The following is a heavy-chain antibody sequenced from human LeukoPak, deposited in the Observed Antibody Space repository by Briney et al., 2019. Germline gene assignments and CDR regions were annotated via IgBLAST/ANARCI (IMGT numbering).Heavy chain of an antibody. CDR2: IYHSGST. Sequence: PSETLSLTCTVSGYSVSSGYYWGWIRQSPGKGLEWIGSIYHSGSTYYNPSLKSRVTISVDTSKNQFSLKLSSVTAADTAVYYCARGGWLSEYYFDYWGQGTLVTVSS. CDR3: ARGGWLSEYYFDY. D-gene: IGHD3-22*01. CDR1: GYSVSSGYY. V-gene: IGHV4-38-2*02. J-gene: IGHJ4*02.